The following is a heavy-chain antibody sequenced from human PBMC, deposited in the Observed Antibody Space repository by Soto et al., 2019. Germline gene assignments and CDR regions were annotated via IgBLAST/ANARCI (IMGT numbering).Heavy chain of an antibody. CDR3: AIVSRFYYDSSGYYPNYYGMDV. V-gene: IGHV3-23*01. D-gene: IGHD3-22*01. CDR1: GFTFSSYA. J-gene: IGHJ6*02. Sequence: PGGSLRLSCAASGFTFSSYAMSWVRQAPGKGLEWVSAISGSGGSTYYADSVKGRFTISRDNSKNTLYLQMNSLRAEDTAVYYCAIVSRFYYDSSGYYPNYYGMDVWGQGTTVTVSS. CDR2: ISGSGGST.